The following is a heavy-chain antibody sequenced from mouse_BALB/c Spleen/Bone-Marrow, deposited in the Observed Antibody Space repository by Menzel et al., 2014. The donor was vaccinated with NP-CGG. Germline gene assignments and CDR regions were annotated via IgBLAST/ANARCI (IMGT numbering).Heavy chain of an antibody. Sequence: VQLQQPGAELVTPGASVKLTCTVSGFNIKDTHMHWAKQRPQQRLEWIGRTDPGHGNTKYDPKFQGNATITADTFSNRAYLQLSSLTSADTTVYYCARVFLQSYYAMDYWGQGTSITVSS. CDR1: GFNIKDTH. CDR2: TDPGHGNT. J-gene: IGHJ4*01. CDR3: ARVFLQSYYAMDY. D-gene: IGHD2-10*01. V-gene: IGHV14-3*02.